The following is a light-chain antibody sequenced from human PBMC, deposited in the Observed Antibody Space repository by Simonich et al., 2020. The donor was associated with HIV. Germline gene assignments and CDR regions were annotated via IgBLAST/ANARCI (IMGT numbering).Light chain of an antibody. CDR1: QGISNY. V-gene: IGKV1-27*01. Sequence: DIQMTQYPSSLSASVGDRVTITCRASQGISNYLAWYQQKPGKVPKLLIYDAYTLQSGVPSRFSGSGSGTYFTLTISGLQPEDVATYYCQKYSRAPPLTFGGGTKVEIK. J-gene: IGKJ4*01. CDR3: QKYSRAPPLT. CDR2: DAY.